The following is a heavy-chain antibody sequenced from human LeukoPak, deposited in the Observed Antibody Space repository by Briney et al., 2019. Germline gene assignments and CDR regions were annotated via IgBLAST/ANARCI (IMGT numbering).Heavy chain of an antibody. Sequence: PSETLSLTCTVSGGSISSYYWSWIRQPPGKGLEWIGYIYYSGSTNYNPSLKSRVTISVDTSKNQFSLKLSSVTAADTAVYYCARARGYSHGYPFDYWGQGTLVTVSS. CDR3: ARARGYSHGYPFDY. V-gene: IGHV4-59*01. D-gene: IGHD5-18*01. J-gene: IGHJ4*02. CDR2: IYYSGST. CDR1: GGSISSYY.